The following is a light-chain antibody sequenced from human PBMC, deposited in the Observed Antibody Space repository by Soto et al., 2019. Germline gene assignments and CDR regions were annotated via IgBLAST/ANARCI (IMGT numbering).Light chain of an antibody. CDR1: QSVSSSY. J-gene: IGKJ2*01. CDR3: QQYGSSGYT. V-gene: IGKV3-20*01. Sequence: EIVLTQSPGTLSLSPGERATLSCRASQSVSSSYLAWYQQKPGQAPRILIYGASSRATGIPDRFSGSGSGTAFTLTINRLEPEDFAVYYCQQYGSSGYTFGQGTKLEIK. CDR2: GAS.